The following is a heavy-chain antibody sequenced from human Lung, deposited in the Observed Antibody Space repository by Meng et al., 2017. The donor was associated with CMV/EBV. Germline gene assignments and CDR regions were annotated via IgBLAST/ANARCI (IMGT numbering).Heavy chain of an antibody. V-gene: IGHV4-4*02. CDR3: TRDPYATGWAG. J-gene: IGHJ4*02. Sequence: QMQLAESGPGVARPSWALALACAVFSGSISITTWRRWGRQPPGKGLVWIGEIYHSGGTNYNPSLRGRVTITLDKTKNQSALTLRSVTAADTAVYYCTRDPYATGWAGWGQGTLVTVSS. D-gene: IGHD6-19*01. CDR2: IYHSGGT. CDR1: SGSISITTW.